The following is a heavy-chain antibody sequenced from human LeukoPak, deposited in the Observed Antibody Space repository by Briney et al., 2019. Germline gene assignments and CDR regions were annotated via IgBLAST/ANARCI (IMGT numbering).Heavy chain of an antibody. Sequence: ASVKVSCKASGYTFTGYYMHWVRQAPGQGLEWMGRINPNSGGTNYAQKFQGRVTMTRDTSISTAYMELSRLRSDDTAVYYCARIGTGTSPPRDWGQGTLVTVSS. D-gene: IGHD1-7*01. V-gene: IGHV1-2*06. CDR3: ARIGTGTSPPRD. J-gene: IGHJ4*02. CDR1: GYTFTGYY. CDR2: INPNSGGT.